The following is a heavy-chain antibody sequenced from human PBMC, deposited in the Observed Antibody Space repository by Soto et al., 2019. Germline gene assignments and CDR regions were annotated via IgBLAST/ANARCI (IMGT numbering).Heavy chain of an antibody. CDR3: TKDGVAGYGMDV. Sequence: QVQLVESGGGVVQPGRSLRLSCAASGFTFSSMHWVRQAPGKGLEWVAIISYDGNNKYYLDSEKGRFTISRDNSKNKLYLQMNSLRAEDTAVYYCTKDGVAGYGMDVWGQGTTVTVSS. V-gene: IGHV3-30*18. CDR2: ISYDGNNK. D-gene: IGHD6-19*01. J-gene: IGHJ6*02. CDR1: GFTFSS.